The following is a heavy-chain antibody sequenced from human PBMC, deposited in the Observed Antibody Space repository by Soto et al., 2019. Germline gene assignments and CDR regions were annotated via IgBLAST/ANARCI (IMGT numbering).Heavy chain of an antibody. CDR2: VSPYNGNT. CDR3: VRGGILEANRPYYYYGLDV. V-gene: IGHV1-18*01. J-gene: IGHJ6*02. CDR1: GYTFTTYG. D-gene: IGHD1-1*01. Sequence: ACVTVSCTAVGYTFTTYGLSWVRQAPGQGLEWMGWVSPYNGNTYYAPRLQGRVTMTTDTSTTTAYMSLRSLRSDDTAIYYCVRGGILEANRPYYYYGLDVWGQGTPVTVSS.